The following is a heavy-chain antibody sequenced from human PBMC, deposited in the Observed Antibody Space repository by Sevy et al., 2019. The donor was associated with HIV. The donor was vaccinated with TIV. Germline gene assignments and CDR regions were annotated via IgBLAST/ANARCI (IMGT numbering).Heavy chain of an antibody. J-gene: IGHJ4*02. CDR1: GASISSSGYY. Sequence: TLSLTCTVSGASISSSGYYWGWIRQPPGKGLEWIASINDSGSTFYNPSLKNRVTISADTSNNQFSLDLNSLTAADTAIYYCAGPILTYNNGWSYYDYWGQGTVVTVSS. CDR2: INDSGST. D-gene: IGHD6-19*01. V-gene: IGHV4-39*01. CDR3: AGPILTYNNGWSYYDY.